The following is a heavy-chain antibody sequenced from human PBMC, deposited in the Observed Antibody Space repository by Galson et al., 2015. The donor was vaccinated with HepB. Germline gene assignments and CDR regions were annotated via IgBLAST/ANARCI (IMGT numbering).Heavy chain of an antibody. CDR1: GGTFSSYA. Sequence: SVKVSCKASGGTFSSYAISWVRQAPGQGLEWMGGIIPIFGTANYAQKFQGRVTITAAESTSTAYMELSSLRSEDTAVYYCARAEDSYDSSGYYYPLDYWGQGTLVTVSS. D-gene: IGHD3-22*01. CDR3: ARAEDSYDSSGYYYPLDY. V-gene: IGHV1-69*13. CDR2: IIPIFGTA. J-gene: IGHJ4*02.